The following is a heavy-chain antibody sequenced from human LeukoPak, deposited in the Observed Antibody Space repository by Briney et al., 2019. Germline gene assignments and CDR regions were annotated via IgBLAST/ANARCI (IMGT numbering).Heavy chain of an antibody. J-gene: IGHJ4*02. CDR3: ATVSIIAVAGTPFDY. D-gene: IGHD6-19*01. CDR2: FDPEDGET. Sequence: VASVKVSCKVSGYTLTELSMHWVRQAPGKGLEWMGGFDPEDGETIYAQKFQGRVTMTEDTSTDTAYMELRSLRSEDTAVYYCATVSIIAVAGTPFDYWGRGTLVTVSS. V-gene: IGHV1-24*01. CDR1: GYTLTELS.